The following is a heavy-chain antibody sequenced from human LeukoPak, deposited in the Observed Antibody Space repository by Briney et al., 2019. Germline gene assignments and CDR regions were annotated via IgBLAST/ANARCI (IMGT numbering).Heavy chain of an antibody. J-gene: IGHJ6*03. CDR1: GYTFTSYG. D-gene: IGHD3-10*01. CDR2: INPNSGGT. V-gene: IGHV1-8*02. CDR3: ARGEITMVRGVLVGYYMDV. Sequence: ASVKVSCKASGYTFTSYGISWVRQAPGQGLEWMGWINPNSGGTNYAQKFQGRVTMTRNTPISTAYMELSSMRSEDPAVYYCARGEITMVRGVLVGYYMDVWGKGTTVTISS.